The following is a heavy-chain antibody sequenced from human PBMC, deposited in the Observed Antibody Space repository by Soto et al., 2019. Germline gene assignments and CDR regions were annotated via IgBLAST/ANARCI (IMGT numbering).Heavy chain of an antibody. CDR1: GFTFSNAW. Sequence: PRWSPRLSCAASGFTFSNAWMSWVRQAPGKGLEWVGRIKSKTDGGTTDYAAPVKGRFTISRDDSKNTLYLQMNSLKTEDTAVYYYTTDLVPVGASVWGEYWGQGTLVTVSS. CDR3: TTDLVPVGASVWGEY. D-gene: IGHD1-26*01. CDR2: IKSKTDGGTT. J-gene: IGHJ4*02. V-gene: IGHV3-15*01.